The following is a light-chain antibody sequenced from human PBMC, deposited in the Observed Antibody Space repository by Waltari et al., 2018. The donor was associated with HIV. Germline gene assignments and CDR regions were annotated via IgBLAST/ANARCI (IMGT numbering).Light chain of an antibody. J-gene: IGLJ1*01. CDR1: SSTFGSVDL. CDR3: CSCPRSGIRYV. CDR2: EVT. V-gene: IGLV2-23*02. Sequence: QPALTQPAPVSGSPGQSITIPSTGTSSTFGSVDLFSWYQQHPGEAPKLIIYEVTKRPSGVSNRFSGSKSGNTASLTISGLQAEDEADYYCCSCPRSGIRYVFGTGTKVTVL.